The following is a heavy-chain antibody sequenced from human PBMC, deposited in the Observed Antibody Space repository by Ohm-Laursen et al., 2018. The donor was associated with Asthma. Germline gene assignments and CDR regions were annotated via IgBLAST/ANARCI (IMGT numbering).Heavy chain of an antibody. Sequence: SLRLSCTASGYTFSRYSIHWVRQVPGKGLEWVSAISGSGGSTYYADSVKGRFTISRDNSKNTLYLQMNSLRAEDTAVYYCAISLRFLEWLLDYWGQGTLVTVSS. J-gene: IGHJ4*02. CDR2: ISGSGGST. CDR1: GYTFSRYS. CDR3: AISLRFLEWLLDY. V-gene: IGHV3-23*01. D-gene: IGHD3-3*01.